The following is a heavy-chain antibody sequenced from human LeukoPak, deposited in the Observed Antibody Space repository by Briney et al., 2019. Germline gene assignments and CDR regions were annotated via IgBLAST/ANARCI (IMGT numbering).Heavy chain of an antibody. Sequence: ASVKVSCKASGYTFTSYGISWVRQAPGQGLEWMGWISTYNGYTNYAQKLQGRVAMTTDTSTSTAYMELRSLRSDDTAVYYCAREVPHWNYESPVPDYWGQGTLVTVSS. J-gene: IGHJ4*02. CDR1: GYTFTSYG. D-gene: IGHD1-7*01. V-gene: IGHV1-18*01. CDR2: ISTYNGYT. CDR3: AREVPHWNYESPVPDY.